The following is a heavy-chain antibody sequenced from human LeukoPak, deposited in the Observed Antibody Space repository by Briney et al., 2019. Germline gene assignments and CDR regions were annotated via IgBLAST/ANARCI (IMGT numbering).Heavy chain of an antibody. D-gene: IGHD1-20*01. V-gene: IGHV4-59*01. J-gene: IGHJ4*02. CDR2: IYYSGST. CDR3: ARGPTGITGTDY. Sequence: SETLSLTCTVSGGSISSYYWSWIRQPPGTGLEWIGYIYYSGSTNYNPSLKSRVTISVDTSKNQFSLKLSSVTAADTAVYYCARGPTGITGTDYWGQGTLVTVSS. CDR1: GGSISSYY.